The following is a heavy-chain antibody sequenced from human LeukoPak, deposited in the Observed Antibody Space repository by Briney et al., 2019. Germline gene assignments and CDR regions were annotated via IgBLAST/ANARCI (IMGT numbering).Heavy chain of an antibody. Sequence: VKPSETLSLTCIVSGGSISSYYWNWIRQAPGKGLEWIGNVYYSGTTNYTPSLKSRVTISVDTSKNQFSLKLSSVTAADTAVYYCARSPYSRSIDYWGQGTLVTVSS. J-gene: IGHJ4*02. CDR2: VYYSGTT. CDR1: GGSISSYY. CDR3: ARSPYSRSIDY. V-gene: IGHV4-59*08. D-gene: IGHD6-13*01.